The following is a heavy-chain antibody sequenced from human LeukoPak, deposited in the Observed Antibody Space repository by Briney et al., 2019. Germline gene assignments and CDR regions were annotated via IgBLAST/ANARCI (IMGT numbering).Heavy chain of an antibody. CDR2: ITGSSGST. CDR3: AKDPFGYYGGNLYFDY. CDR1: GFTFSSYA. J-gene: IGHJ4*02. Sequence: GGSLRLSCAASGFTFSSYAMSWVRQAPGQGLEWVSGITGSSGSTYYADSVKGRFTISRDNSKNTLYLQMNSLRAEDTAVYYCAKDPFGYYGGNLYFDYWGQGTLVTVSS. V-gene: IGHV3-23*01. D-gene: IGHD4-23*01.